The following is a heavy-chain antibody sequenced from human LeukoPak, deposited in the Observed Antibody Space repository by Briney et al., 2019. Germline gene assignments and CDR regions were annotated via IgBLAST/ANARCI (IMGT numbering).Heavy chain of an antibody. D-gene: IGHD5-18*01. CDR3: ARHGQERAVVTPLYYFDY. J-gene: IGHJ4*02. CDR1: GGSISSSTYY. CDR2: IYYSGST. V-gene: IGHV4-39*01. Sequence: KPSETLSLTCTVSGGSISSSTYYWGWIRRPPGKGLEWIGSIYYSGSTYYNPSLKSRVTVSVDTSKNQFSLKLSSVTAADTAVYYCARHGQERAVVTPLYYFDYWGQGTLVTVSS.